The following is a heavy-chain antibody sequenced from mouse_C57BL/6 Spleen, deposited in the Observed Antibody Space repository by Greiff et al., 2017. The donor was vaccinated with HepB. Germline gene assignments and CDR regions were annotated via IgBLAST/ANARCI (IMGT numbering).Heavy chain of an antibody. V-gene: IGHV1-4*01. J-gene: IGHJ4*01. D-gene: IGHD1-1*01. CDR2: INPSSGYT. CDR1: GYTFTSYT. Sequence: QVQLQQSGAELARPGASVKMSCKASGYTFTSYTMHWVKQRPGQGLEWIGYINPSSGYTKYNQKFKDKATLTADKSSSTAYMQLSSLTSEDSAVYYYANYGSSYYAMDYWGQGTSVTVSS. CDR3: ANYGSSYYAMDY.